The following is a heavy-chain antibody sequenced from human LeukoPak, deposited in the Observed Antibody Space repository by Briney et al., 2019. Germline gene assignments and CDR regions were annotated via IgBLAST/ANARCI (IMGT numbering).Heavy chain of an antibody. V-gene: IGHV4-39*01. J-gene: IGHJ5*02. CDR2: IYYSGST. D-gene: IGHD2-2*01. Sequence: SETLSLTCTVSGGSISSGSYYWGWIRQPPGKGLEWIGNIYYSGSTYYNPSLKSRVTISVDTSKNQFSLKLSSVTAADTAVYYCARHHLGIVVVPAAMVDPFDPWGQGTLVTVSS. CDR1: GGSISSGSYY. CDR3: ARHHLGIVVVPAAMVDPFDP.